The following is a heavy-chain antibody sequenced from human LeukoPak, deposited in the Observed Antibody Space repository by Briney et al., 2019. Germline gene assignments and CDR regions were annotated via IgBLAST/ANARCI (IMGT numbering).Heavy chain of an antibody. V-gene: IGHV1-2*02. J-gene: IGHJ4*02. CDR1: GYTFTAYY. CDR2: INPNSGGT. D-gene: IGHD3-10*01. Sequence: ASVKVSCKASGYTFTAYYMHWVRQAPGQGLEWMGWINPNSGGTNYAQKFQGRFTMTRETSISTAYMELSRLRSDDTAMYYCARELYYGSGSYYNYWGRGTLVTVSS. CDR3: ARELYYGSGSYYNY.